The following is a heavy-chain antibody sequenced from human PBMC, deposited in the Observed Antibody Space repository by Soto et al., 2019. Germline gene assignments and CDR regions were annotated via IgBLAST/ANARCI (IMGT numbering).Heavy chain of an antibody. J-gene: IGHJ6*02. CDR2: ISYDGSNK. D-gene: IGHD6-19*01. CDR3: ARDRARVAGPDYYYYGMDV. CDR1: GFTFSSYA. V-gene: IGHV3-30-3*01. Sequence: GGSLRLSCAASGFTFSSYAMHWVRQAPGKGLEWVAVISYDGSNKYYADSVKGRFTISRDNSKNTLYLQMNSLRAEDTAVYYCARDRARVAGPDYYYYGMDVWGQGTTVTVSS.